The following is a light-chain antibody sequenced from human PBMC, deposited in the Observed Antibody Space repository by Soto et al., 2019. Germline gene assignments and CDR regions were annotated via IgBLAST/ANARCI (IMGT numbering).Light chain of an antibody. CDR2: AAS. CDR1: QSISDY. Sequence: DVQLTQSPSSLSASVGDRVTITCRASQSISDYVNWYQQKPGKAPQLLIYAASSLQIDVPSRFSGSGSGTDFTLTINSLQLDDFATYYCQQGNRIPLTFGGGTKVDIK. J-gene: IGKJ4*01. V-gene: IGKV1-39*01. CDR3: QQGNRIPLT.